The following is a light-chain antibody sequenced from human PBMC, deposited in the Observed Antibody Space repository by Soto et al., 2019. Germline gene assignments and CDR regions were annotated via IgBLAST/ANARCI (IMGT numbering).Light chain of an antibody. V-gene: IGLV1-40*01. CDR2: ASS. J-gene: IGLJ1*01. CDR1: SSKIGAGYA. CDR3: QSYDSSLSGFYV. Sequence: QSVXTQPPSVSGAPGQRVTISCTGGSSKIGAGYAVNWYQQLPGTAPKLLVYASSDRPSRVPDRFSGSKSGTSASLPITGLQAEDEADYYCQSYDSSLSGFYVFGSGTKVTVL.